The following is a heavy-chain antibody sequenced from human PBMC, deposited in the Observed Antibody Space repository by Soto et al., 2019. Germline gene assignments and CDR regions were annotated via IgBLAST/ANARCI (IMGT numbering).Heavy chain of an antibody. V-gene: IGHV4-30-4*01. D-gene: IGHD3-10*01. CDR3: ALWFGELLPFDP. Sequence: SETLSLTCTVSGGSISSGDYYWSWIRQPPGKGLEWIGYIYYSGSTYYNPSLKSRVTISVDTSKNQFSLKLSSVTAADTAVYYCALWFGELLPFDPWGQGTLVTVSS. J-gene: IGHJ5*02. CDR2: IYYSGST. CDR1: GGSISSGDYY.